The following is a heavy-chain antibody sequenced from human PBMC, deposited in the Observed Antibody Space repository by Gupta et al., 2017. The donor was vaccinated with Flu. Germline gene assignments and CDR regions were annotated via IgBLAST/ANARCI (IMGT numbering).Heavy chain of an antibody. D-gene: IGHD5-12*01. CDR3: AREMATIKGGYYYYGMDV. CDR2: ISSSSSYI. V-gene: IGHV3-21*01. J-gene: IGHJ6*02. Sequence: KGLEWVSSISSSSSYIDYADAVKGRFTISRDNAKNSLYLQMNSLRAEDTAGYYCAREMATIKGGYYYYGMDVWGQGTTVTVSS.